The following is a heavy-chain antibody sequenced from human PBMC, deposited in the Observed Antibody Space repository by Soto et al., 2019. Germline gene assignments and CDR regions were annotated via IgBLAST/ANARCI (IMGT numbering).Heavy chain of an antibody. CDR2: IKQDGSEK. D-gene: IGHD2-15*01. V-gene: IGHV3-7*01. J-gene: IGHJ4*02. CDR3: ARDRSCSGGSCYYFDY. CDR1: GFTFSSYW. Sequence: EVQLVESGGGLVQPGGSLRLSCAASGFTFSSYWMSWVRQAPGKGLEWVANIKQDGSEKYYVDSVKGRFTISRDNAKNSLYLQMNSLRAEDTAVYYCARDRSCSGGSCYYFDYWGQGTLVTVSS.